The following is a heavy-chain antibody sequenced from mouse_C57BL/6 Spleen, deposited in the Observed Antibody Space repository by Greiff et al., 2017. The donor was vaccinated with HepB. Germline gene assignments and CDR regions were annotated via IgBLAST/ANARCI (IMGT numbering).Heavy chain of an antibody. Sequence: VKLVESGPELVKPGASVKISCKASGYAFSSSWMNWVKQRPGKGLEWIGRIYPGDGDTNYNGKFKGKATLTADKSSSTAYMQLSSLTSEDSAVYFCARDSNYGAGFAYWGQGTLVTVSA. D-gene: IGHD2-5*01. CDR2: IYPGDGDT. CDR3: ARDSNYGAGFAY. J-gene: IGHJ3*01. V-gene: IGHV1-82*01. CDR1: GYAFSSSW.